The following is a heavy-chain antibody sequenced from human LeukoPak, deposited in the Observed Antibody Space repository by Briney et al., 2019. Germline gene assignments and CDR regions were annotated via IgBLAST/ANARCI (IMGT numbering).Heavy chain of an antibody. V-gene: IGHV4-59*08. Sequence: SEILSLTCTVSGGSISSYYWSWIRQPPGKGLEWIGYIYYSGSTNYNPSLKSRVTISVDTSKNQFSLKLSSVTAADTAVYYCARWPPDIVVVPAASFAFDIWGQGTMVTVSS. CDR3: ARWPPDIVVVPAASFAFDI. CDR1: GGSISSYY. J-gene: IGHJ3*02. D-gene: IGHD2-2*01. CDR2: IYYSGST.